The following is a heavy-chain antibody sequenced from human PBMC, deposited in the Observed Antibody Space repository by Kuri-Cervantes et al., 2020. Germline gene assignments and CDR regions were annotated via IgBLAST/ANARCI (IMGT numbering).Heavy chain of an antibody. CDR2: ISWNSGSI. V-gene: IGHV3-9*01. Sequence: SLKISCAASGFTFDDYAMHWVRQAPGKGLEWVSGISWNSGSIGYADSVKGRFTISRDNAKNSLYLQMNSLRAEDTALYYYARETIFGIDYWGQGTLVTVSS. CDR3: ARETIFGIDY. CDR1: GFTFDDYA. J-gene: IGHJ4*02. D-gene: IGHD3-3*01.